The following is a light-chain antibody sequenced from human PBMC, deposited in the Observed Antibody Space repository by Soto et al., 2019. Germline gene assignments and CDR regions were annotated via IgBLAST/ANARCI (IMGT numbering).Light chain of an antibody. CDR3: QQYGRSPLT. V-gene: IGKV3-20*01. Sequence: EIVLTQSPGTLSLSPGERATLSCRASQSVSSNNLAWYQQRPGQAPRVVIYGASTRATGIPERFSGSGSGTDFTLTISRLEPEDFAVYYCQQYGRSPLTVGHETKMDTK. J-gene: IGKJ1*01. CDR2: GAS. CDR1: QSVSSNN.